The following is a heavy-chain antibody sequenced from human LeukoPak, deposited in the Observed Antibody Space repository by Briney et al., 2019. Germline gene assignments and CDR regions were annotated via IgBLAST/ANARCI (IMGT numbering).Heavy chain of an antibody. CDR1: GGTFSSYA. CDR3: STMVRGPDWFDP. Sequence: SVKVSCKASGGTFSSYAISWVRQAPGQGLEWMGGIIPIFGTANYAQKFQGRVTITADESTSTAYMELSSLRSEDTAVRYCSTMVRGPDWFDPWGQGTLVTGSS. D-gene: IGHD3-10*01. J-gene: IGHJ5*02. V-gene: IGHV1-69*13. CDR2: IIPIFGTA.